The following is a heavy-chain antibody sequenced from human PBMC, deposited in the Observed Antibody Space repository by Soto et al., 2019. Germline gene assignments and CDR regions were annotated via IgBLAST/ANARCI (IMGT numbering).Heavy chain of an antibody. CDR1: GYTFTGYY. D-gene: IGHD1-26*01. Sequence: QVQLVQSGAEVKKPGASVKVSCKASGYTFTGYYMHWVRQAPGQGLEWMGWINPNSGGTNYAQKFRGWVTMTRDTSISTAYMELSRLRSDDTAVYYCARGAGFSGELLSWYCDLWGRGTLVTVSS. V-gene: IGHV1-2*04. J-gene: IGHJ2*01. CDR3: ARGAGFSGELLSWYCDL. CDR2: INPNSGGT.